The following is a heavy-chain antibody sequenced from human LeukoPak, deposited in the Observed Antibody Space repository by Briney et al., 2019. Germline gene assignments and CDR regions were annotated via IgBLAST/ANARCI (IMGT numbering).Heavy chain of an antibody. D-gene: IGHD5-12*01. CDR2: MYYSGST. Sequence: SETLSLTCTVSGDSISTYYWSWIRQPPGKGLEWIGYMYYSGSTNYNPSIKSRVTISLDTPKNQFSLRLNSVTSADTAVYYCARGGAGYGPYDYWGQGTLVTVSS. V-gene: IGHV4-59*01. CDR1: GDSISTYY. CDR3: ARGGAGYGPYDY. J-gene: IGHJ4*02.